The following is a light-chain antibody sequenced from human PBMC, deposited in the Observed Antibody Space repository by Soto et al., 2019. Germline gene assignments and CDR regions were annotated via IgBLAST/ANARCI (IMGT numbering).Light chain of an antibody. J-gene: IGLJ2*01. CDR1: TKL. CDR2: EDS. V-gene: IGLV2-23*01. Sequence: QSVLTQPASVSGSPGQSITISCTGTTKLVSWYQHHPGKAPKLMIYEDSQRPSGVSHRFSGSKSDNTASLTISGLQAEDEAVYFCCSFATTVVFGGGTKLTVL. CDR3: CSFATTVV.